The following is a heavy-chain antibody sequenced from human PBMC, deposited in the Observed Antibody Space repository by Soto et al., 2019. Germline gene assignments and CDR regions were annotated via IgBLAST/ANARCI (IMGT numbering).Heavy chain of an antibody. V-gene: IGHV3-74*01. CDR1: GFTFSNYW. CDR2: ISTDGSSR. D-gene: IGHD3-3*01. J-gene: IGHJ3*02. CDR3: ARGCSPIFDAFDI. Sequence: EVQLVESGGGLVQPGGSLRLSCAASGFTFSNYWMHWVRQVPGKGLVWVSHISTDGSSRSYADSVKGRFTISRDNAKNTIYLQMNSLRADDTAVYYRARGCSPIFDAFDIWGQGTMVTVSS.